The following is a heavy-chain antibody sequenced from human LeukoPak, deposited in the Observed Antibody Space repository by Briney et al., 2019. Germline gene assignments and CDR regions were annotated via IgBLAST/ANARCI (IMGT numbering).Heavy chain of an antibody. CDR1: GFSLSTSGVG. CDR2: IYWNDDK. D-gene: IGHD2-2*02. Sequence: SGPTLVKPTQTLTLTCTFSGFSLSTSGVGVGWIRQPPGKALEWLALIYWNDDKRYSPSLKSRLTITKDTSKNQVVLTMTNMDPVDTATYYCAHRGGTYCSSTSRYTRSDFDYWGQGTLVTVSS. CDR3: AHRGGTYCSSTSRYTRSDFDY. V-gene: IGHV2-5*01. J-gene: IGHJ4*02.